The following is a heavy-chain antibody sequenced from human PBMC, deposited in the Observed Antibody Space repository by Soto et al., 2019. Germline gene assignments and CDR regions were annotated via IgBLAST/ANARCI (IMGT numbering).Heavy chain of an antibody. Sequence: KVSCKASGGTFSSYTISWVRQAPGQGLEWMGRIIPILGIANYAQKFQGRVTITADKSTSTAYMELSSLRSEDTAVYYCARDVELLWFGELSGWFDPWGQGTLVTVSS. CDR2: IIPILGIA. CDR3: ARDVELLWFGELSGWFDP. V-gene: IGHV1-69*04. J-gene: IGHJ5*02. D-gene: IGHD3-10*01. CDR1: GGTFSSYT.